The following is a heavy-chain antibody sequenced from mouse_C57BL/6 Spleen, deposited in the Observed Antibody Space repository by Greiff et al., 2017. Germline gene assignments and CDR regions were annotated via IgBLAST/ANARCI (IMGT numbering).Heavy chain of an antibody. CDR3: ARDAYYSNAMDY. J-gene: IGHJ4*01. D-gene: IGHD2-5*01. V-gene: IGHV7-1*01. CDR1: GFTFSDFY. Sequence: EVKVVESGGGLVQSGRSLRLSCATSGFTFSDFYMEWVRQAPGKGLEWIAASRNKANDYTTEYSASVKGRFIVSRDTSQSILYLQMNALRAEDTAIYYCARDAYYSNAMDYWGQGTSVTVSS. CDR2: SRNKANDYTT.